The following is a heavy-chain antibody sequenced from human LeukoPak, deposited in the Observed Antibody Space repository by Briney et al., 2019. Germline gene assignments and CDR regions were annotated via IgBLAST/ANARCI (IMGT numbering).Heavy chain of an antibody. V-gene: IGHV4-34*01. CDR1: GASFSSYY. D-gene: IGHD3-3*01. Sequence: SQSLSLTCAVDGASFSSYYWSWIRPPPGKGLEWVGEINHSGSTNYHPSLKSRVTISVATSKNQFSLRLGSVTAADTAVYYCARGPPLAGVFRFLERPPRWFVPWGRGARVADSS. J-gene: IGHJ5*02. CDR2: INHSGST. CDR3: ARGPPLAGVFRFLERPPRWFVP.